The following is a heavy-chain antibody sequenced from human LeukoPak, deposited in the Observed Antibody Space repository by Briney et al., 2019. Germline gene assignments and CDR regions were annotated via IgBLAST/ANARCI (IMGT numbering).Heavy chain of an antibody. CDR1: GGSFSGYY. D-gene: IGHD4-17*01. J-gene: IGHJ4*02. Sequence: ETLSLTCAVYGGSFSGYYWSWIRQPPGKGLEWIGYIDYSGSTNYNPSLKSRVTISVDTSKNQFSLKLRYVTAADTAVYYCARDRGDYADYWGQGTLVTVSS. CDR3: ARDRGDYADY. CDR2: IDYSGST. V-gene: IGHV4-59*01.